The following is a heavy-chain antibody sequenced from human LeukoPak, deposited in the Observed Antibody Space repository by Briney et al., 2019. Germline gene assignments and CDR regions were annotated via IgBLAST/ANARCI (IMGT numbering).Heavy chain of an antibody. CDR1: GGSKSLYY. D-gene: IGHD3-10*01. CDR2: IYYSGCT. V-gene: IGHV4-59*08. J-gene: IGHJ3*02. CDR3: ARHIGGSGSHDAFDI. Sequence: SDTLSLPCSVCGGSKSLYYWRWIRHPTGRGLVCIGYIYYSGCTNYNPSLKSRIPISVDTSKNQISLKLSSVTAADTAVYCCARHIGGSGSHDAFDIWGQGTMVTVSS.